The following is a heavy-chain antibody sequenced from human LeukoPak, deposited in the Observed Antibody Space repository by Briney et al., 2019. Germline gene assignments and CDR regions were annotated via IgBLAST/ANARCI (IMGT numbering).Heavy chain of an antibody. CDR2: INHSGST. V-gene: IGHV4-34*01. CDR3: ARDGSGYDYALGYYYYMDV. D-gene: IGHD5-12*01. Sequence: SETLSLTCAVYGGSFSGYYWSWIRQPPGKGLEWIGEINHSGSTNYNPSLKSRVTISVDTSKNQFSLKLSSVTAADTAVYYCARDGSGYDYALGYYYYMDVWGKGTTVTISS. CDR1: GGSFSGYY. J-gene: IGHJ6*03.